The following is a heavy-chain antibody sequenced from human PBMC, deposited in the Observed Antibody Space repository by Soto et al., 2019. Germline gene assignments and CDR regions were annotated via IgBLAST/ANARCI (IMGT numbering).Heavy chain of an antibody. CDR1: VFTFISYS. CDR3: ERDRGHSGYDVVY. CDR2: ISSSSVTI. V-gene: IGHV3-48*02. Sequence: VGSLILSCASSVFTFISYSINWFLQAPVNGLEWVSYISSSSVTIYYADSVKGRFTISRDNAKNSLYLQMNSLRDEDTAVYYCERDRGHSGYDVVYWGQGTLVTVSS. J-gene: IGHJ4*02. D-gene: IGHD5-12*01.